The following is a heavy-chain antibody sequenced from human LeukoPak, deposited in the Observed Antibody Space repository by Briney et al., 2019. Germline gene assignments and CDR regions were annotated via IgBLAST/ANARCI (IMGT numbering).Heavy chain of an antibody. V-gene: IGHV1-69*04. CDR1: GGTFSSYA. CDR3: ARDPPYCGGDCYSEYFDY. CDR2: IIPILGIA. D-gene: IGHD2-21*02. J-gene: IGHJ4*02. Sequence: SVKVSCKASGGTFSSYAISWVRQAPGQGLEWMGRIIPILGIANYAQKFQGRVTITADKSTGTAYMELSSLRSEDTAVYYCARDPPYCGGDCYSEYFDYWGQGTLVTVSS.